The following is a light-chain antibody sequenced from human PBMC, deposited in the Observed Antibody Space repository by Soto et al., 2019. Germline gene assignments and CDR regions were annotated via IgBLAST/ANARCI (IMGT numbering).Light chain of an antibody. CDR2: KVF. CDR1: QNLNGW. CDR3: QQYNSHWWT. J-gene: IGKJ1*01. Sequence: DIQMTQSPSTLSASVGDRVTITCRASQNLNGWLAWFQQKPGKAPKVLIYKVFNLESGVPLRFSGSGSGTEFTLTISSLQPDDFATYYCQQYNSHWWTFGQGTKVEIK. V-gene: IGKV1-5*03.